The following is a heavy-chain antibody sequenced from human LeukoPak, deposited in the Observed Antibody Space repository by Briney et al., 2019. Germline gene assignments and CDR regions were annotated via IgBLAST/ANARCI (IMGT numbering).Heavy chain of an antibody. V-gene: IGHV4-59*01. Sequence: SETLSLTCTVSGGSIGAYYLNWLRQPPGKGLEWIGYVSYSGSTNYNPSLKSRVTMSVDKPKNQFSLKLSSVTAADTAVYFCARATSGYYFDFWDQGTLVTVSS. J-gene: IGHJ4*02. CDR3: ARATSGYYFDF. CDR2: VSYSGST. D-gene: IGHD3-22*01. CDR1: GGSIGAYY.